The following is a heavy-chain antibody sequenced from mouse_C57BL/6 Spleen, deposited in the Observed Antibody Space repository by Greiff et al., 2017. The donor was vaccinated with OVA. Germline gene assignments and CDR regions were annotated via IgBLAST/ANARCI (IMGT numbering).Heavy chain of an antibody. CDR2: ISYDGSN. CDR1: GYSITSGYY. V-gene: IGHV3-6*01. CDR3: ARVGDYDYDEGGY. J-gene: IGHJ2*01. D-gene: IGHD2-4*01. Sequence: EVKLMESGPGLVKPSQSLSLTCSVTGYSITSGYYWNWIRQFPGNKLEWMGYISYDGSNNYNPSLKNRISITRDTSKNQFFLKLNSVTTEDTATYYCARVGDYDYDEGGYWGQGTTLTVSS.